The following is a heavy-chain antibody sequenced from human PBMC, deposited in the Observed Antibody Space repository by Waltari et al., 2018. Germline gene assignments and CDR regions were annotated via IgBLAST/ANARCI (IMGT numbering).Heavy chain of an antibody. Sequence: QLLESGVGVVQAGWSLGVSCAVAGFTCRDDAMTLVSQAPGKGLEWGSGINTNGTSTYYADSVKGRFTISRDNSRNTLYLLMQSLRPEATAIYFCAKVYCSGDCPLNYMGVWGKGTTVTVSS. CDR1: GFTCRDDA. V-gene: IGHV3-23*05. CDR2: INTNGTST. J-gene: IGHJ6*03. CDR3: AKVYCSGDCPLNYMGV. D-gene: IGHD2-21*01.